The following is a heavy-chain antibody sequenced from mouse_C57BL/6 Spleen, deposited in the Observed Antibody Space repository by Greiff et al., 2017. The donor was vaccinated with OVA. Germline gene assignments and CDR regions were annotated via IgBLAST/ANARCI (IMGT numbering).Heavy chain of an antibody. CDR2: INPNNGGT. CDR3: ARGGLNPDGAFDY. V-gene: IGHV1-26*01. D-gene: IGHD1-2*01. CDR1: GYTFTDYY. Sequence: EVQLQQSGPELVKPGASVKISCKASGYTFTDYYMNWVKQSHGKSLEWIGDINPNNGGTSYNQKFKGKATLTVDKSSSTAYMELRSLTSEDSAVYYCARGGLNPDGAFDYWGQGTTLTVSS. J-gene: IGHJ2*01.